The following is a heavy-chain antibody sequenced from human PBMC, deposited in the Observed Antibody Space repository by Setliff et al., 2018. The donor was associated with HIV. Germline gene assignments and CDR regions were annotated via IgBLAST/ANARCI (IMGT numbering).Heavy chain of an antibody. J-gene: IGHJ3*02. CDR3: AKVASPVYHFNMIVPFGAFDI. Sequence: GGSLRLSCVASGFTFDDYAMHWVRQAPGKGLEWVSGIRWNNGSIGYADSVKGRFTISRDNSKNSLYLQMNSLRAEDTALYYCAKVASPVYHFNMIVPFGAFDIWGQGTMVTVSS. CDR2: IRWNNGSI. D-gene: IGHD3-22*01. V-gene: IGHV3-9*01. CDR1: GFTFDDYA.